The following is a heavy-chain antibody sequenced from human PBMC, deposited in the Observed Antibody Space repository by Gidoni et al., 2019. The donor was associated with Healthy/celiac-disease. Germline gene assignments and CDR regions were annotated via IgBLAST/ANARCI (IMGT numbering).Heavy chain of an antibody. V-gene: IGHV4-39*01. CDR2: IYYSGST. CDR3: ARGRVRGRELNWFDP. CDR1: GGSISSSSYY. J-gene: IGHJ5*02. D-gene: IGHD3-10*02. Sequence: QLQLQESGPGLVTPSETLSLTCTVSGGSISSSSYYWGWIRQPPGKGLEWIGSIYYSGSTYYNPSLKSRVTISVDTSKNQFSLKLSSVTAADTAVYYCARGRVRGRELNWFDPWGQGTLVTVSS.